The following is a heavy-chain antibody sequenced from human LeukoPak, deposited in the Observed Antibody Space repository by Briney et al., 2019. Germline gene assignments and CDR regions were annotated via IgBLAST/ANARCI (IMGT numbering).Heavy chain of an antibody. CDR2: IYTSGST. Sequence: SETLSLTCTVSGGSISSGSYYWSWIRQPAGKGLEWIGRIYTSGSTNYNPSLKSRVTISVDTSKNQFSLKLSSVTAADTAVYYCARDNSGYDLGYWGQGTLVTVSS. J-gene: IGHJ4*02. V-gene: IGHV4-61*02. D-gene: IGHD5-12*01. CDR1: GGSISSGSYY. CDR3: ARDNSGYDLGY.